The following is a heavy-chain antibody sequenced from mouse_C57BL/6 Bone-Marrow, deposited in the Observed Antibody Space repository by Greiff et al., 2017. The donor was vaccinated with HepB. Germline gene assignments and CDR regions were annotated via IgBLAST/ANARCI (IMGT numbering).Heavy chain of an antibody. J-gene: IGHJ1*03. CDR3: ASYYYGSRGWYFDV. D-gene: IGHD1-1*01. CDR1: GFTFSDYG. V-gene: IGHV5-17*01. Sequence: EVMLVESGGGLVKPGGSLKLSCAASGFTFSDYGMHWVRQAPEKGLEWVAYISSGSSTIYYADTVKGRFPISRDNAKNTLFLQMTSLRSEDTDMYYCASYYYGSRGWYFDVWGTGTTVTVSS. CDR2: ISSGSSTI.